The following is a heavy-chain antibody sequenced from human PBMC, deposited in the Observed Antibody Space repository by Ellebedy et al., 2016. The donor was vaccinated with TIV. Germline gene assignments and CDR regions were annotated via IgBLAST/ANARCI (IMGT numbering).Heavy chain of an antibody. V-gene: IGHV4-39*01. Sequence: MPGGSLRLSCTVSGGSISSSSSYWGWIRQSPGKGLEWIGMIYYSGSSYHNPSLKSRVTMSVDTSKNQFSLKLSSVTAADTAVYYCTRLVRDMIVVVAAAFDIWGQGTMVTVSS. CDR2: IYYSGSS. J-gene: IGHJ3*02. CDR3: TRLVRDMIVVVAAAFDI. D-gene: IGHD3-22*01. CDR1: GGSISSSSSY.